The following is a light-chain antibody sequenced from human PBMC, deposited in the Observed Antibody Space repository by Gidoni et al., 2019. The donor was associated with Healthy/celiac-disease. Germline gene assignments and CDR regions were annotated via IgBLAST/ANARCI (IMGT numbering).Light chain of an antibody. J-gene: IGLJ2*01. V-gene: IGLV2-14*01. Sequence: QSALTQPASVSGSPGQPITISCTGTSSDVGGYNYVSWYQQHPGKAPKLMIYEVSNRPSGVSNPFSGSKSGNTASLTISGLQAEDEADYYCSSYTSSSTPHVVFGGGTKLTVL. CDR1: SSDVGGYNY. CDR2: EVS. CDR3: SSYTSSSTPHVV.